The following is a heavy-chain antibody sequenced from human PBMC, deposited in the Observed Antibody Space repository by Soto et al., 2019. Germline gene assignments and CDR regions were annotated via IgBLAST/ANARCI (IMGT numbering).Heavy chain of an antibody. J-gene: IGHJ6*03. D-gene: IGHD3-3*01. CDR3: ARDGLYDFWSGYYTDYYYYMDV. V-gene: IGHV3-21*05. CDR1: GFTFSAYS. CDR2: INSGSYI. Sequence: GGSLRLSCAASGFTFSAYSMNWVRQAPGKGLEWISYINSGSYIYYADSVKGRFTISRDNAKNSLYLQMNSLRAEDTAVYYCARDGLYDFWSGYYTDYYYYMDVWGKGTTVTVSS.